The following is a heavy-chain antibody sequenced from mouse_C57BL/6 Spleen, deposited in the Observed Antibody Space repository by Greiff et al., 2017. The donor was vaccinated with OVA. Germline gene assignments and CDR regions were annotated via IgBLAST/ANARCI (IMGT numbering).Heavy chain of an antibody. CDR2: INPGSGGT. V-gene: IGHV1-54*01. CDR1: GYAFTNYL. J-gene: IGHJ2*01. Sequence: VQLQQSGAELVRPGTSVKVSCKASGYAFTNYLIEWVKQRPGQGLEWIGVINPGSGGTNYNEKFKGKATLTADKSSSTASMQLSSLTSEDSAVYFCARSTMVTTSDYWGQGTTLTVSS. D-gene: IGHD2-2*01. CDR3: ARSTMVTTSDY.